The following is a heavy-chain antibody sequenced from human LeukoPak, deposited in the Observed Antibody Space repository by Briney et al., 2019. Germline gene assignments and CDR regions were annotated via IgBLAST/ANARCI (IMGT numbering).Heavy chain of an antibody. J-gene: IGHJ4*02. D-gene: IGHD3-22*01. V-gene: IGHV3-74*01. Sequence: PGGSLRLSCAASGFTFSSYTMNWVRQAPGKGLVWVSRINSDGSSTSYADSVKGRFTISRDNAKNTLYLQMNSLRAEDTAVYYCARDLNYYDLGYWGQGTLVTVSS. CDR1: GFTFSSYT. CDR2: INSDGSST. CDR3: ARDLNYYDLGY.